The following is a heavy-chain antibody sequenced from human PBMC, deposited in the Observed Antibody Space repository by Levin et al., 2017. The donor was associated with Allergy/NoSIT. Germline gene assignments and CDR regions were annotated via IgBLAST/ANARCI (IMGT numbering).Heavy chain of an antibody. D-gene: IGHD5-12*01. CDR1: GFTFDDYA. Sequence: SLKISCAASGFTFDDYAMYWVRQAPGKGLEWVSGISWNSGSIGYADSVKGRFTISRDNAKNSLYLQMNSLRAEDTALYYCAKDGGTWLRGKYYHYGMDVWGQGTTVTVSS. V-gene: IGHV3-9*01. CDR2: ISWNSGSI. J-gene: IGHJ6*02. CDR3: AKDGGTWLRGKYYHYGMDV.